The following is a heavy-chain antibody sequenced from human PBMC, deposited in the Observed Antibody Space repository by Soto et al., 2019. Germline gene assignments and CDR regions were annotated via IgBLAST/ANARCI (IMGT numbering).Heavy chain of an antibody. V-gene: IGHV3-74*01. CDR1: GFAVSSYW. CDR2: INSDGSST. CDR3: ARGWYYDILTGYYYYYYGMDV. D-gene: IGHD3-9*01. Sequence: SLRHSCAASGFAVSSYWMHWVRQAPGKGLVWVSRINSDGSSTSYADSVKGRFTISRDNAKNTLYLQMNSLRAEDTAVYYCARGWYYDILTGYYYYYYGMDVWGQGTTVTVSS. J-gene: IGHJ6*02.